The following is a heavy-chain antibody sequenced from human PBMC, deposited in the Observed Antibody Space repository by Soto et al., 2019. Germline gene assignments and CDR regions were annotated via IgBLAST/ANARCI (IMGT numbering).Heavy chain of an antibody. V-gene: IGHV1-18*01. D-gene: IGHD3-3*01. CDR1: GYTFTSYG. CDR2: ISAYNGNT. J-gene: IGHJ6*03. Sequence: GASVKVSCKASGYTFTSYGISWVRQAPGQGLEWMGWISAYNGNTNYAQKLQGRVTMTTDTSTSTAYMELRSLRSDDTAVYYCARDRGDFWSGSYYYYMDVWGKGNTVTVPS. CDR3: ARDRGDFWSGSYYYYMDV.